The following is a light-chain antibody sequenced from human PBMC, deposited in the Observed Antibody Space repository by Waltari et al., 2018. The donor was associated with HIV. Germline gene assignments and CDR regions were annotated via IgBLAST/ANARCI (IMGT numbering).Light chain of an antibody. CDR2: GAS. J-gene: IGKJ5*01. CDR3: QQYGGSPPIT. Sequence: EIVLTLSPGTLSLSPRERATLSCRASQRVSCRYLTWYQQKPGQAPRLLIHGASRRAPGIPDRFIGSRSGTDITLTISRLEPEDFAVSYCQQYGGSPPITFGQGTRLEIK. V-gene: IGKV3-20*01. CDR1: QRVSCRY.